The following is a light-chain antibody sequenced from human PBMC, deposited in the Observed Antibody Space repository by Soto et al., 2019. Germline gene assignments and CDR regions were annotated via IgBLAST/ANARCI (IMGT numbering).Light chain of an antibody. J-gene: IGKJ4*01. Sequence: AIRMTQSPSSLSASTGDRVTITCRASQGISSYLAWYQQKPGKAPKLLIYAASTLQSGVPSRFSGSGSGTDFPLTISCRQSEDFATYYCQQYYSYPPLTFGGGTKVEIK. CDR3: QQYYSYPPLT. CDR2: AAS. CDR1: QGISSY. V-gene: IGKV1-8*01.